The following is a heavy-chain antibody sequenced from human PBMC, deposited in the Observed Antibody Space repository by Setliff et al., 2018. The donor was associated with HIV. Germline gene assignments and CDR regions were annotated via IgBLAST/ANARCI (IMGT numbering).Heavy chain of an antibody. J-gene: IGHJ4*01. CDR1: GGSINNYY. CDR3: ARTRGYSYGTLAGFDY. V-gene: IGHV4-59*01. D-gene: IGHD5-18*01. Sequence: KTSETLSLTCTVSGGSINNYYWSWIRQPPGKGLEWIGYIYYSGSTNYNPSLKSRVTISVDTSKNRFSLKLNSVTAADTAVYYCARTRGYSYGTLAGFDYWGRGSLVTRLL. CDR2: IYYSGST.